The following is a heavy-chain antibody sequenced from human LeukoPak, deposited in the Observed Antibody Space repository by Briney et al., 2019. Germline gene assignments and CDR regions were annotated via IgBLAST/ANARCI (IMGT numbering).Heavy chain of an antibody. J-gene: IGHJ4*02. Sequence: PGRSLRLSCAASGFTFSSYGMHWVRQAPGKGLEWVTVISYDGSNKYYADSVKGRFTISRDNSKNTLYLQMKSLRAEDTAVYYCAKDHFNEAYSGGDCLYYFDYWGQGTLVTVSS. CDR1: GFTFSSYG. D-gene: IGHD2-21*02. CDR2: ISYDGSNK. CDR3: AKDHFNEAYSGGDCLYYFDY. V-gene: IGHV3-30*18.